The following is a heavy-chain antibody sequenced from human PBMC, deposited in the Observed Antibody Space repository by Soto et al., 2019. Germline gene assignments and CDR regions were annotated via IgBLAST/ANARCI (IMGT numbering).Heavy chain of an antibody. CDR1: GFTFRDHY. V-gene: IGHV3-11*06. CDR3: VRSGDNYNLLDY. CDR2: SSSSGSFT. J-gene: IGHJ4*02. D-gene: IGHD1-1*01. Sequence: PGGSLRLSCAASGFTFRDHYMSWIRQAPGKGLEWIGYSSSSGSFTRYADSVKGRFSISRDNAKNSLYLQINSLRGDDTAIYYCVRSGDNYNLLDYWGQGTPVTVSS.